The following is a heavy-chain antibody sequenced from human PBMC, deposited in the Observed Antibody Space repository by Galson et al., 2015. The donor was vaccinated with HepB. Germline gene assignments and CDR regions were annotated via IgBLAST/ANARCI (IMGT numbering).Heavy chain of an antibody. CDR1: GFTFSSYA. Sequence: SLRLSCAASGFTFSSYAMSWVRQAPGKGLEWVSTVTGSGDTTYYADSVKGRFTISRDNSKNTLYLQMNSLRAEDTAAYYCAKDRGRRRSLDYWGQGTLVTVSS. V-gene: IGHV3-23*01. CDR2: VTGSGDTT. D-gene: IGHD1-26*01. CDR3: AKDRGRRRSLDY. J-gene: IGHJ4*02.